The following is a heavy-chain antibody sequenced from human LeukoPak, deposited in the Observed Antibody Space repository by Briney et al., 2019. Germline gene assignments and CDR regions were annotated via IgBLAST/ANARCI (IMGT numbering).Heavy chain of an antibody. J-gene: IGHJ5*02. D-gene: IGHD3-9*01. Sequence: ASVKVSCKVSGYTLTELSMHWVRQAPGKGLEWMGGFDPEDGETIYAQKFQGRVTMTTDTSTSTAYMELRSLRSDDTAVYYCARSKSPLRYFDWLSINWFDPWGQGTLVTVSS. CDR2: FDPEDGET. CDR1: GYTLTELS. CDR3: ARSKSPLRYFDWLSINWFDP. V-gene: IGHV1-24*01.